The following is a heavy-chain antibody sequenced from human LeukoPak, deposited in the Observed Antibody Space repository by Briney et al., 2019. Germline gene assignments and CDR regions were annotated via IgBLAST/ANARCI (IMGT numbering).Heavy chain of an antibody. D-gene: IGHD3-9*01. CDR2: ISSSGSTI. V-gene: IGHV3-11*01. CDR1: GFTFSDYY. Sequence: GGSLRLSCAASGFTFSDYYMSWIRQAPGKGLEWVSYISSSGSTIYYADSVKGRFTISRDNAKNSLYLQMNSLRAEDTAVYYCARDSSTYYDILTGYSWYYGMDVWGQGTTVTVSS. CDR3: ARDSSTYYDILTGYSWYYGMDV. J-gene: IGHJ6*02.